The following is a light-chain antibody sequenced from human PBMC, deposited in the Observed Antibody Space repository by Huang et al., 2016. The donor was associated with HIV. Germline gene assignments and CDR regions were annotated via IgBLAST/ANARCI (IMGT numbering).Light chain of an antibody. CDR1: QSVSNN. Sequence: EIVMTQSPATLSVSPGERAILSCRASQSVSNNLAWYQQRPGQAPRLLIYDASTRATGIPDRSSGSGSGTEFTLTISSLQSEDVAVYYCQQYNVWPAYTFGQGTRLEIK. J-gene: IGKJ2*01. V-gene: IGKV3D-15*01. CDR3: QQYNVWPAYT. CDR2: DAS.